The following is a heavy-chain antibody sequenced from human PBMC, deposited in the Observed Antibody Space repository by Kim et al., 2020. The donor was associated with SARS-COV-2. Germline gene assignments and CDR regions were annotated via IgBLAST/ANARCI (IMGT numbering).Heavy chain of an antibody. J-gene: IGHJ5*02. CDR1: GGSISTYY. D-gene: IGHD6-19*01. CDR2: IEVSGTT. V-gene: IGHV4-4*07. Sequence: SETLSLTCTVSGGSISTYYWNWIRQPAGKGLEWIGHIEVSGTTKYNPSVKSRVTMSLDTYKNQVSLKLNSVTAADTAVYYCARGAYSSGWYDWFDHWGQGTLVTVSS. CDR3: ARGAYSSGWYDWFDH.